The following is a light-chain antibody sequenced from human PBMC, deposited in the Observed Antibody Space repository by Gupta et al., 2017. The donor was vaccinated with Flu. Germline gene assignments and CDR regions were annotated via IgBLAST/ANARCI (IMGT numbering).Light chain of an antibody. CDR1: QSISSY. CDR2: DAS. V-gene: IGKV3-11*01. Sequence: PATMSLSTGERATLSCRASQSISSYLAWYQQKPGQAPRLLIHDASSRATGIPARFSGSGSGTDFTLTISSLEPEDFEVYYCQQRSNWPLTFGGGTKVEIK. CDR3: QQRSNWPLT. J-gene: IGKJ4*01.